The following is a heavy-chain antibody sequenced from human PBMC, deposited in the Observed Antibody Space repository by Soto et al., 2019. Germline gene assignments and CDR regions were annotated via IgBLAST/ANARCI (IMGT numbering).Heavy chain of an antibody. D-gene: IGHD4-4*01. V-gene: IGHV4-34*01. CDR1: GGSFSGYY. Sequence: SETLSLTCAVNGGSFSGYYWSWIRQPPGKGLEWIGEINHSGSTNYNPSLKSRVTISVDTSKNQFSLKLSSVTAADTAVYYCARGGWTTVTTLYYYYYYMDVWGKGTTVTVSS. CDR3: ARGGWTTVTTLYYYYYYMDV. J-gene: IGHJ6*03. CDR2: INHSGST.